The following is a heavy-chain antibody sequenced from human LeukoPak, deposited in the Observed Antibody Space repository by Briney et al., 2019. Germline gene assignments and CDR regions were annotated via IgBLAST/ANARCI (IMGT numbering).Heavy chain of an antibody. CDR1: GFTFGGYA. CDR3: ARTTVTTLRMSTKYYYYGMDV. CDR2: IYSGGST. J-gene: IGHJ6*02. V-gene: IGHV3-53*01. Sequence: AGGSLRLSCAASGFTFGGYAMSWVRQAPGKGLEWVSVIYSGGSTYYADSVKGRFTISRDNSKNTLYLQMNSLRAEDTAVYYCARTTVTTLRMSTKYYYYGMDVWGQGTTVTVSS. D-gene: IGHD4-11*01.